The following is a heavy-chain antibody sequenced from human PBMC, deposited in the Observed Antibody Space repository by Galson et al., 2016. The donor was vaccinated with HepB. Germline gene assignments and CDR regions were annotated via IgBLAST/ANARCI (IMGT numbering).Heavy chain of an antibody. Sequence: SETLSLTCGVFGGSLSGYYWSWVRQPPGMGLEWIGEVNYAGRANYNPSLRSRVTISVDLSNNHFSLNLNSLSAADTAVYYCAKTVTTISPHDSNDLDVWGQGTTVIVSS. CDR2: VNYAGRA. J-gene: IGHJ6*02. D-gene: IGHD4-17*01. V-gene: IGHV4-34*01. CDR1: GGSLSGYY. CDR3: AKTVTTISPHDSNDLDV.